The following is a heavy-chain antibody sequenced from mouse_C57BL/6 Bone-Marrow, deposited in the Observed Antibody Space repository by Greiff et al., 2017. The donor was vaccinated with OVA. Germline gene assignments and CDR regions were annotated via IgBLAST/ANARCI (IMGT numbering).Heavy chain of an antibody. CDR3: AGEGLGRSYAMDY. D-gene: IGHD4-1*01. CDR1: GYTFTSYG. CDR2: IYPRSGNT. Sequence: VQLKESGAELARPGASVKLSCKASGYTFTSYGISWVQQRTGQGLEWIGEIYPRSGNTYYNEKFKGKATLTADKSSSTAYMELRSLTSEDSAVYFDAGEGLGRSYAMDYWGQGTSVTVSS. J-gene: IGHJ4*01. V-gene: IGHV1-81*01.